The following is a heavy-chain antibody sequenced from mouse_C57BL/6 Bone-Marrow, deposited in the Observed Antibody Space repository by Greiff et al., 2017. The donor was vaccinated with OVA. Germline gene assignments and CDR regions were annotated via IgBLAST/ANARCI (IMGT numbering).Heavy chain of an antibody. CDR2: IHPNSGST. J-gene: IGHJ4*01. CDR3: ARREGYYDYVYAMDY. V-gene: IGHV1-64*01. CDR1: GYTFTSYW. Sequence: VKLQQPGAELVKPGASVKLSFKASGYTFTSYWMHWVKQRPGQGLEWIGMIHPNSGSTNYNEKFKSKATLTVDKSSSTAYMQLSSLTSEDSAVYYYARREGYYDYVYAMDYWGQGTSVTVSS. D-gene: IGHD2-4*01.